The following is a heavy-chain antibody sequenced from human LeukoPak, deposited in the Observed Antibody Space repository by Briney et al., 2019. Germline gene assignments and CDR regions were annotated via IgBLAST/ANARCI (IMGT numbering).Heavy chain of an antibody. CDR3: ARGIAAAGKGGWFDP. V-gene: IGHV4-61*02. Sequence: KPSQTLSLTCTVSGGSISSGSYYWSWIRQPAGKGLEWIGRIYTSGSTNYNPSLKSRVTISVDTSKNQFSLKLSSVTAADTAVYYCARGIAAAGKGGWFDPWGQGTLVTVSS. CDR1: GGSISSGSYY. D-gene: IGHD6-13*01. J-gene: IGHJ5*02. CDR2: IYTSGST.